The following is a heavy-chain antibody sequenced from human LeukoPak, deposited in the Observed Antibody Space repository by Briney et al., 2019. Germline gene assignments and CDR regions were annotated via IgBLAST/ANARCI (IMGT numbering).Heavy chain of an antibody. D-gene: IGHD5-12*01. CDR3: VRSGYDYDGFDP. J-gene: IGHJ5*02. CDR1: GGSFSDYS. Sequence: SVKVSCKASGGSFSDYSISWVRRAPGQGLEWMGRIIAILDTAHYAQKFQGRFTITADKSTTTVYMELSSLRSDDTAVYYCVRSGYDYDGFDPWGQGTLVTVSS. CDR2: IIAILDTA. V-gene: IGHV1-69*08.